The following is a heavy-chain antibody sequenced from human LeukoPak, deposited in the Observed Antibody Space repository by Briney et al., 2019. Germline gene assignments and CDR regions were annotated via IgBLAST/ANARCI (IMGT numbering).Heavy chain of an antibody. Sequence: GGSLRLSCAASGFTFSSYGMHWVRQAPGKGLEWVAFIRYDGSNKYYADSVKGRFTISRDNSKNTLYLQMNSLRAEDTAVYYCARDEARDGYTNYLDYWGQGTLATVSS. CDR2: IRYDGSNK. D-gene: IGHD5-24*01. CDR1: GFTFSSYG. CDR3: ARDEARDGYTNYLDY. V-gene: IGHV3-30*02. J-gene: IGHJ4*02.